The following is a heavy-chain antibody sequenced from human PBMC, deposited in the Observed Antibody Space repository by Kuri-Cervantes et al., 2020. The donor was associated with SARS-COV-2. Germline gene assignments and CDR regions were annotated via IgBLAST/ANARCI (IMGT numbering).Heavy chain of an antibody. V-gene: IGHV3-20*04. CDR2: INWNGGST. D-gene: IGHD6-13*01. J-gene: IGHJ4*02. Sequence: GGSLRLSCAASGFTFDDYGMSWVRQAPGKGLEWVSGINWNGGSTGYADSVKGRFTISRDNAKNSLYLQMNSLRAEDTAVYYCAEDLSRAAALTGAQVLWGQGTLVTVSS. CDR1: GFTFDDYG. CDR3: AEDLSRAAALTGAQVL.